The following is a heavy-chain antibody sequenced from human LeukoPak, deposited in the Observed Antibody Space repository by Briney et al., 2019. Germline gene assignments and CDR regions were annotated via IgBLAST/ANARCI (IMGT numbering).Heavy chain of an antibody. J-gene: IGHJ3*02. CDR2: ISGSGGST. CDR3: AKFSTYYDFWSGYLDAFDI. V-gene: IGHV3-23*01. D-gene: IGHD3-3*01. Sequence: GGSLRLSCAASGFTVSSNYMSWVRQAPGKGLEWVSAISGSGGSTYYADSVKGRFTISRDNSKNTLYLQMNSLRAEDTAVYYCAKFSTYYDFWSGYLDAFDIWGQGTMVTVSS. CDR1: GFTVSSNY.